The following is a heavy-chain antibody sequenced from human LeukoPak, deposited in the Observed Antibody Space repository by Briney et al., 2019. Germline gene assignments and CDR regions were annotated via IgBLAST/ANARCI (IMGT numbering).Heavy chain of an antibody. CDR2: ISSSSSYI. CDR1: GFTFSSYS. Sequence: PGGSLRLSCAASGFTFSSYSMNWVRQAPGKGLEWVSSISSSSSYIYYADSVKGRFTISRDNSKNTLYLQMNSLRAEDTAVYYCAKPMIVVVKDLYDYWGQGTLVTVSS. D-gene: IGHD3-22*01. CDR3: AKPMIVVVKDLYDY. V-gene: IGHV3-21*04. J-gene: IGHJ4*02.